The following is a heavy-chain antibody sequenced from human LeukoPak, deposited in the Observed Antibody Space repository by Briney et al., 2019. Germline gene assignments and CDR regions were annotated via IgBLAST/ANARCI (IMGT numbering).Heavy chain of an antibody. J-gene: IGHJ4*02. D-gene: IGHD3-16*01. CDR3: TRIWGSYSDY. CDR1: GFTFSDYW. Sequence: GGSLRLSCAVSGFTFSDYWMTWVRQAPGRGLEWVAVVSYDGSNIYYTDSVKGRFTISRDNSKNTLYLQVNSLRAEDTAMYYCTRIWGSYSDYWGQGTLVTVSS. CDR2: VSYDGSNI. V-gene: IGHV3-30*03.